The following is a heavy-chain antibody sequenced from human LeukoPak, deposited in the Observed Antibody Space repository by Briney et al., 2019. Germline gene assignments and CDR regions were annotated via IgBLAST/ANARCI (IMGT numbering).Heavy chain of an antibody. V-gene: IGHV3-23*01. J-gene: IGHJ4*02. CDR2: ISGSGGST. CDR1: GFTFSSYA. CDR3: AKDHWSSGWYVPYYFDY. Sequence: GGSLRLSCAASGFTFSSYAMSWVRQAPGKGLEWVSAISGSGGSTYYVDSVKGRFTISIDNSKNTLYLQMNSLRAEDTAVYYCAKDHWSSGWYVPYYFDYWGQGTLVTVSS. D-gene: IGHD6-19*01.